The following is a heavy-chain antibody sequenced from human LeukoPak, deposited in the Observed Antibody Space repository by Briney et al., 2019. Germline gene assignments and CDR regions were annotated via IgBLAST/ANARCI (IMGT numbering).Heavy chain of an antibody. CDR1: GFTFSSYV. CDR2: ISYDGSNK. Sequence: PGGSERLSCAASGFTFSSYVIHWVRQAPGKGLEWVAVISYDGSNKYYADSVKGRFTISRDNSKHTLDLQMNSLRAEDTAVYFCARGSSGWYDWFDPWGQGTLVTESS. V-gene: IGHV3-30-3*01. J-gene: IGHJ5*02. CDR3: ARGSSGWYDWFDP. D-gene: IGHD6-19*01.